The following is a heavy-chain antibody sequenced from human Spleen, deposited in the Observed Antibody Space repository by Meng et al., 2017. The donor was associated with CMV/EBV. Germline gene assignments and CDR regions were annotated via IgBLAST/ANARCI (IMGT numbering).Heavy chain of an antibody. V-gene: IGHV3-23*01. CDR3: AKYSAVGERLYYFDY. Sequence: SLKISCAASGLTFSSYGMSWVRQAPGKGLEWVSSIGATAGGTYYADSVKGRFTISRDNAKNTLYLQMNSLRAEDTAVYYCAKYSAVGERLYYFDYWGQGTLVTVSS. CDR2: IGATAGGT. CDR1: GLTFSSYG. D-gene: IGHD2-21*01. J-gene: IGHJ4*02.